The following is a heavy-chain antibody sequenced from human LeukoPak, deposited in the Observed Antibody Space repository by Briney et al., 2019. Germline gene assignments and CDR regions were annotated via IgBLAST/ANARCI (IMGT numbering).Heavy chain of an antibody. Sequence: ASVTVSCMVSGYTLTELSMHWVRQAPGTGIEWLGGFDPEDGETIYAQKFQGRVTMTEDTSTDTAYMELSSLRSEDTAVYYCATSRAGLLVFNNEYFQHWGQGTLVTVSS. D-gene: IGHD6-19*01. CDR2: FDPEDGET. CDR1: GYTLTELS. CDR3: ATSRAGLLVFNNEYFQH. J-gene: IGHJ1*01. V-gene: IGHV1-24*01.